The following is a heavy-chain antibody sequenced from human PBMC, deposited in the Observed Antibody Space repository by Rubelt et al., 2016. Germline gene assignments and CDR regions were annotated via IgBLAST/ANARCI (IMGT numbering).Heavy chain of an antibody. CDR3: AREDIAVAPYYYYGMDV. V-gene: IGHV3-74*01. D-gene: IGHD6-19*01. J-gene: IGHJ6*02. CDR2: INSDGSST. Sequence: VSRINSDGSSTSYADSVKGRFTISRGNAKNALYLQMNSLRAEDTAVYYCAREDIAVAPYYYYGMDVWGQGTTVTVSS.